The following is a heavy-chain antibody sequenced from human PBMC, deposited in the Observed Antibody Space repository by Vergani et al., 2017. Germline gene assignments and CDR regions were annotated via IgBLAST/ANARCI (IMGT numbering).Heavy chain of an antibody. Sequence: EVQLVESGGGLVQPGGSLRLSCAASGFTFSSYWMRWVRQAPGKGLEWVANIKQDGSEKYYVDSVKGRFTISRDNAKNSLYLQMNSLRAEDTAVYYCARDPFYCGGDCYSVNWFDPWGQGTLVTVSS. CDR3: ARDPFYCGGDCYSVNWFDP. J-gene: IGHJ5*02. D-gene: IGHD2-21*02. CDR1: GFTFSSYW. V-gene: IGHV3-7*01. CDR2: IKQDGSEK.